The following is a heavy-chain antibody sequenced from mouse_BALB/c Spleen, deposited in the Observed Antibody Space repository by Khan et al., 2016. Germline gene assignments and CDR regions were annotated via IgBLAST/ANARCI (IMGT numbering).Heavy chain of an antibody. J-gene: IGHJ3*01. Sequence: VKLLESGGGLVQPGGSLKFSCAASGFDFSRYWMSWVRQAPGKGLEWIGEINPDSSMINYTPSLKDKFIISRDNAKNTLYLQMSKVRSEDTALYYCARRVNYSWFAYWGQGTLVTVSA. V-gene: IGHV4-1*02. D-gene: IGHD2-1*01. CDR2: INPDSSMI. CDR3: ARRVNYSWFAY. CDR1: GFDFSRYW.